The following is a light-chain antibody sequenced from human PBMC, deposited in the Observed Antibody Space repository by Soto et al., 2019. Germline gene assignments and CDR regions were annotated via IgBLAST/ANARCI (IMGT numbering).Light chain of an antibody. CDR3: AVWDDTLSAWV. Sequence: QLVLTQPPSASGTPGQRVTISCSGSRSSIGKNYVYWYQQFPGTAPKLLLFRQTHRPTGVPDRFSGSKSGTSASLAISWLRSEDEADYYCAVWDDTLSAWVFGGGTKVTVL. J-gene: IGLJ3*02. V-gene: IGLV1-47*01. CDR2: RQT. CDR1: RSSIGKNY.